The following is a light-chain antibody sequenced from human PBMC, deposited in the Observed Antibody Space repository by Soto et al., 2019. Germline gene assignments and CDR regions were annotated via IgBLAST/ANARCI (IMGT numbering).Light chain of an antibody. CDR3: QHYNDYSGT. CDR1: QSISRR. J-gene: IGKJ1*01. Sequence: DIQMTQSPSTLSVSVGERVTLTCRASQSISRRLAWYQQKPGKAPRRLIHGASSRDTGIPARFSGSGSGTEFTLTISSLQPEDFATYYCQHYNDYSGTFGQGTKVDIK. V-gene: IGKV1-5*01. CDR2: GAS.